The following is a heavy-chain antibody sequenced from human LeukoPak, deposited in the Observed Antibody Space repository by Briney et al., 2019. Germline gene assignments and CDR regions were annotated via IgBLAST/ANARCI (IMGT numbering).Heavy chain of an antibody. Sequence: PSETLSLTCTVSGGSIGSGSYYWGWIRQPPGKGLEWIGTIYYSGSTYYNPSLKSPVTISVDTSKNQFSLKLSSLTAADTAVYYCARHGPYSNSRDAFDMWGQGTMVTVSS. J-gene: IGHJ3*02. CDR3: ARHGPYSNSRDAFDM. CDR1: GGSIGSGSYY. CDR2: IYYSGST. D-gene: IGHD6-6*01. V-gene: IGHV4-39*01.